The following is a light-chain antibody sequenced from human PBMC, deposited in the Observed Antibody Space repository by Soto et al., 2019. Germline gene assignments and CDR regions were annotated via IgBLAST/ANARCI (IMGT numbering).Light chain of an antibody. V-gene: IGKV3-20*01. CDR1: QTISNTF. J-gene: IGKJ4*01. Sequence: EIVWTQSPGTLSLSPGERATLSCRASQTISNTFLAWYQQKPGQAPRLLIYGASSRATDIPDRFSGSGSGTDYTLTIGRLEPEDFAVYYCQQFGVSPTFGGGTKVDIK. CDR3: QQFGVSPT. CDR2: GAS.